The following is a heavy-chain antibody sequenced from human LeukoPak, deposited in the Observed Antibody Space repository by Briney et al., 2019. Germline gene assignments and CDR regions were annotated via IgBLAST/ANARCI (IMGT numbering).Heavy chain of an antibody. Sequence: QPGGSLRLSCAASGFTFSSYAMSWVRQAPGKGLEWVSAISGSGGSTYYADSVKGRFTISRDNSKSTLYLQMNSLRAEDTAVYYCARDLDDYNTLPPPFQHWGQGTLVTVSS. D-gene: IGHD5-24*01. CDR1: GFTFSSYA. V-gene: IGHV3-23*01. J-gene: IGHJ1*01. CDR2: ISGSGGST. CDR3: ARDLDDYNTLPPPFQH.